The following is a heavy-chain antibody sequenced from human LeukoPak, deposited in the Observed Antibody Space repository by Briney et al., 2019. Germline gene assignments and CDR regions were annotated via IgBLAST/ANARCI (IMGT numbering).Heavy chain of an antibody. V-gene: IGHV4-59*08. D-gene: IGHD3-10*01. Sequence: SETLSLTCTVSGGSISSYYWSWIRQPPGKGLEWIGYMYYSGSTNYNPSTNYNPSLKSRVTISVDTSKNQFSLKLSSVTAADTAVYYCARQRRLWFGGTPNWFDPWGQGTLVTVSS. J-gene: IGHJ5*02. CDR2: MYYSGST. CDR1: GGSISSYY. CDR3: ARQRRLWFGGTPNWFDP.